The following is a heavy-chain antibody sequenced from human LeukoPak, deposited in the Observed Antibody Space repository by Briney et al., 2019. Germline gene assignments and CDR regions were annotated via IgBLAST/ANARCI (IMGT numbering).Heavy chain of an antibody. D-gene: IGHD6-13*01. J-gene: IGHJ4*02. V-gene: IGHV1-46*01. CDR2: INPSGGSS. Sequence: SVKVSCKASGYTFTSYYMHWVRQAPGQGLEWMGIINPSGGSSSYAQKFQGRVTMTRDTSTSTIYMEVSSLRSEDTAVYYCARVSYPGVAAAPFGYWGQGTLVTVSS. CDR3: ARVSYPGVAAAPFGY. CDR1: GYTFTSYY.